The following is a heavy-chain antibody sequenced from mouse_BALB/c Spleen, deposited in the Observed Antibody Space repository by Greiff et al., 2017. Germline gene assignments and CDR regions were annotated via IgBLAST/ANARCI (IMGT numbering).Heavy chain of an antibody. Sequence: QVQLQQSGAELVRPGSSVKISCKASGYAFSSYWMNWVKQRPGQGLEWIGQIYPGDGDTNYNGKFKGKATLTADKSSSTAYMQLSSLTSEDSAVYFCARGEYGNPWFAYWGQGTLVTVSA. CDR3: ARGEYGNPWFAY. CDR1: GYAFSSYW. CDR2: IYPGDGDT. D-gene: IGHD2-10*02. J-gene: IGHJ3*01. V-gene: IGHV1-80*01.